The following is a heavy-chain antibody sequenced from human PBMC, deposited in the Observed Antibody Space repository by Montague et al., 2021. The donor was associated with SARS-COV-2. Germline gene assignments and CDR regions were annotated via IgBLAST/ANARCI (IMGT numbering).Heavy chain of an antibody. V-gene: IGHV4-39*01. CDR2: IYYSGST. Sequence: SETLSLTCTVSGGSTSSSSHYWGWIRQPPGKGLEWIGSIYYSGSTYYNPSLKSRVTISVDASKNQFSLKLSSVTAADTAVYYCVEIVGAADYWGQGTLITVSS. J-gene: IGHJ4*02. CDR3: VEIVGAADY. D-gene: IGHD1-26*01. CDR1: GGSTSSSSHY.